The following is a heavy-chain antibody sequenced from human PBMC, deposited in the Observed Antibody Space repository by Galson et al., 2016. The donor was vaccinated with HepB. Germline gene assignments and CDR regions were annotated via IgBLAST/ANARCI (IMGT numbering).Heavy chain of an antibody. CDR3: AREGGYYDSSGHYYSTPFDY. CDR2: IYHSGTT. V-gene: IGHV4-31*03. CDR1: GDPISSGGYY. Sequence: TLSLTCTVSGDPISSGGYYWSWIRLHPGKGLEWIGYIYHSGTTYYNPSLKSRVTISVDTSKNQFSLNLSSVTAADTALYYCAREGGYYDSSGHYYSTPFDYWGQGALVTVSS. J-gene: IGHJ4*02. D-gene: IGHD3-22*01.